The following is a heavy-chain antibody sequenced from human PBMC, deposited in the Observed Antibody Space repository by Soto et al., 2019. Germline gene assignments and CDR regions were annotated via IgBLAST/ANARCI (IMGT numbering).Heavy chain of an antibody. CDR1: GGSIINIGNR. J-gene: IGHJ4*02. CDR2: IYYSAST. Sequence: PSETLSLTCTVSGGSIINIGNRWGWIRQPPGKGLEWIGYIYYSASTNYNPSLKSRVTMSVDTSKNQFSLMLTSVTAADTAVYYCARHGNQLLCTSFDYWGQGALVTVSS. V-gene: IGHV4-61*05. D-gene: IGHD2-2*01. CDR3: ARHGNQLLCTSFDY.